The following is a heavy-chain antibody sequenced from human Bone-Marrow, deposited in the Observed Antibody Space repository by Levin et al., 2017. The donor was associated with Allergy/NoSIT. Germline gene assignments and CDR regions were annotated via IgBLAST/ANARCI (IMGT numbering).Heavy chain of an antibody. D-gene: IGHD3-16*02. CDR3: ARGDLMITFGGVIVIPDPYYFDY. J-gene: IGHJ4*02. V-gene: IGHV3-30-3*01. Sequence: GGSLRLSCAASGFTFSSYAMHWVRQAPGKGMEWVAVISYDGSNKYYADSVKGRFTISRDNSKNTLYLQMNSLRAEDTAVYYCARGDLMITFGGVIVIPDPYYFDYWGQGTLVTVSS. CDR2: ISYDGSNK. CDR1: GFTFSSYA.